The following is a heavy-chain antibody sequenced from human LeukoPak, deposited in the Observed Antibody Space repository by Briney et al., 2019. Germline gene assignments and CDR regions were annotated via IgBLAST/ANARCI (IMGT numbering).Heavy chain of an antibody. CDR2: ISGSGGST. D-gene: IGHD6-19*01. CDR1: GFTFSSYA. J-gene: IGHJ4*02. CDR3: AKDVVRSVAVTGFDY. Sequence: GGSLRLSCAASGFTFSSYAMSWVRRAPGKGLEWVSAISGSGGSTYYADSVKGRFTISRDNSKNTLYLQMNSLRAEDTAVYYCAKDVVRSVAVTGFDYWGQGTLVTVSS. V-gene: IGHV3-23*01.